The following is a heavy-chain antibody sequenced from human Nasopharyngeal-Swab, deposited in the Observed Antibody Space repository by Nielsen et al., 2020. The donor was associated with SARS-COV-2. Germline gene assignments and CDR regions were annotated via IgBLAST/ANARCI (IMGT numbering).Heavy chain of an antibody. V-gene: IGHV4-34*01. CDR3: ARGKFNILTGVAAFDI. D-gene: IGHD3-9*01. Sequence: RQAPGKGLEWIGEINHSGSTNYNPSLKSRVTISVDTSKNQFSLKLSSVTAADTAVYYCARGKFNILTGVAAFDIWGQGTMVTVSS. CDR2: INHSGST. J-gene: IGHJ3*02.